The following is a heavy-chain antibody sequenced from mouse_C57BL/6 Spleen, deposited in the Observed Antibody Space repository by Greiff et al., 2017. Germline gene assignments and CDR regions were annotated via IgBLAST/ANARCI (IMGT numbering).Heavy chain of an antibody. V-gene: IGHV5-17*01. Sequence: EVKLMESGGGLVKPGGSLKLSCAASGFTFSDYGMHWVRQAPEKGLEWVAYISSGSSTIYYADTVKGRFTISRENAKNTLFLQMTSLRSEDTAMYYCARPDVYPFAYWGQGTLGTVSA. D-gene: IGHD2-3*01. CDR1: GFTFSDYG. CDR3: ARPDVYPFAY. CDR2: ISSGSSTI. J-gene: IGHJ3*01.